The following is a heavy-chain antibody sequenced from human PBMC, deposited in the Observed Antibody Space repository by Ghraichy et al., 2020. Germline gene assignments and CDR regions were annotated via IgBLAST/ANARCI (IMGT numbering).Heavy chain of an antibody. V-gene: IGHV3-23*01. CDR3: VKGGGGSIVDY. J-gene: IGHJ4*02. D-gene: IGHD2-21*01. CDR1: GFTFSNYG. CDR2: ITGSGDTT. Sequence: GGSLRLSCAASGFTFSNYGMTWVRQAPGKGLECVSIITGSGDTTYYADSVRGRFTVSRDNSQSTVFLQMNSLRVEDTAVYYCVKGGGGSIVDYWGRGTLVTVSS.